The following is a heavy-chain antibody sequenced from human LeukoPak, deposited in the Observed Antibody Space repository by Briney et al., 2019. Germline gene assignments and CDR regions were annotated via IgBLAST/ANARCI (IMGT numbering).Heavy chain of an antibody. CDR2: RKQDGSEK. V-gene: IGHV3-7*01. Sequence: PGGSLRLSCAASEITFRRYCMSWVRQAPGTGLDWVANRKQDGSEKYYVDSVKGRFTISRDNAKNSLYLQMNSLRAEDAAMYYCARESITMIAVAYWSFDLWGRGTLVTVSS. CDR3: ARESITMIAVAYWSFDL. D-gene: IGHD3-22*01. J-gene: IGHJ2*01. CDR1: EITFRRYC.